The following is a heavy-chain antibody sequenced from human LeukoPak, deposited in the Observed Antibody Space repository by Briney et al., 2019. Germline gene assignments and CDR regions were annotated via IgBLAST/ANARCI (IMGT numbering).Heavy chain of an antibody. CDR3: ARDRRGYSYALFDY. V-gene: IGHV3-74*01. Sequence: GGALRLSCAASGFTFSSYWMHWVRQPPGKGLVWVSRINSDGSSTSYADSVKGRFTISRDNAKNTLYLQMNRLRAEDTAVYYCARDRRGYSYALFDYRGQGTLVTVPP. D-gene: IGHD5-18*01. J-gene: IGHJ4*02. CDR1: GFTFSSYW. CDR2: INSDGSST.